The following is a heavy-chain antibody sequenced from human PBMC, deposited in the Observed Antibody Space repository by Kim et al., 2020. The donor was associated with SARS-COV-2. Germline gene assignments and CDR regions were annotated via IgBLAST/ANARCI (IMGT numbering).Heavy chain of an antibody. CDR2: VYYTGST. V-gene: IGHV4-39*07. CDR3: AGQLVYGVYPYYFDS. J-gene: IGHJ4*01. CDR1: GGSISSSSYY. Sequence: SETLSLTYNVSGGSISSSSYYWGWIRQPPGKGLEWIGSVYYTGSTYYAPSLKSRVSISLDTSKMQFSLNLTSVTAADTAVYYCAGQLVYGVYPYYFDSWG. D-gene: IGHD4-17*01.